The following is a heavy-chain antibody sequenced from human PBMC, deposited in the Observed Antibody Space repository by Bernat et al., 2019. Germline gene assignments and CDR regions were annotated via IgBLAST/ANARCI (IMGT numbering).Heavy chain of an antibody. V-gene: IGHV3-9*01. D-gene: IGHD5-18*01. Sequence: EVQLVESGGGLVQPGRSLRLSCAASGFTFDDYAMHWVRQAPGKGLEWVSGISWNSGSIGYADSVKGRFTISRDNAKNSLYLQMNSLRAEDTALYYCARGGYSYGLDIWGQGTMVTVSS. CDR1: GFTFDDYA. CDR2: ISWNSGSI. J-gene: IGHJ3*02. CDR3: ARGGYSYGLDI.